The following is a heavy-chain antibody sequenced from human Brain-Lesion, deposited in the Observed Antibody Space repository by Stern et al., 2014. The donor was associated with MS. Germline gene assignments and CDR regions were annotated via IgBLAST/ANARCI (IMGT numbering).Heavy chain of an antibody. V-gene: IGHV3-23*04. J-gene: IGHJ3*02. CDR1: GFRVSSYA. CDR2: ISASGGST. D-gene: IGHD3-16*02. CDR3: AKGVWGSYLNAFDM. Sequence: EVQLVESGGGFVQPGGSLRLSCAASGFRVSSYAMSWVRQTPGKGLEWVSGISASGGSTYYADSVKGRFTISRDKSKNTLFLQMNSLRAEDTAVYYCAKGVWGSYLNAFDMWGQGTMVTVSS.